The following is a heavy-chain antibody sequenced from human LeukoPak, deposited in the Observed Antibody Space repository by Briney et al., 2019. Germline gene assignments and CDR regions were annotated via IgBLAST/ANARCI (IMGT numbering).Heavy chain of an antibody. Sequence: PGGSLRLSCVVSGFTFSSYAMSWVRQAPGKGPEWVSAISGSGGSTYYADSVKGRFTISRDNSKNTLYLQMNSLRAEDTAVYYCAKVGEGYYFDYWGQGTLVTVSS. CDR1: GFTFSSYA. D-gene: IGHD3-10*01. J-gene: IGHJ4*02. CDR3: AKVGEGYYFDY. CDR2: ISGSGGST. V-gene: IGHV3-23*01.